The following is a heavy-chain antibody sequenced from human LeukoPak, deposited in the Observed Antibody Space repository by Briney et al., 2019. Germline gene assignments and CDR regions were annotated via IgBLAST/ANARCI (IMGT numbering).Heavy chain of an antibody. CDR1: GFTFSRYK. D-gene: IGHD3-3*01. Sequence: PGGSLRLSCAASGFTFSRYKIDWVRQAPGKGLEWISSISSSSTTIYYADSVKGRFSISRDNAKNSVSLQMNSLRAEDTAVYYCAKDTIFVWGQGTLVTVSS. CDR3: AKDTIFV. J-gene: IGHJ4*02. V-gene: IGHV3-48*01. CDR2: ISSSSTTI.